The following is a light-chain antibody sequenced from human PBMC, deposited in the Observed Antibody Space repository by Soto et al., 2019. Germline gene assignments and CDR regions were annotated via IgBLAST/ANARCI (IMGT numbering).Light chain of an antibody. J-gene: IGLJ1*01. CDR1: SSNIGSKT. V-gene: IGLV1-44*01. Sequence: QSVLTQPPSASGTPGQRVTISCSGSSSNIGSKTVNWYQQLPGTVPKLLIYNSCQRPSGVPDRFSGSKSGTSASLAISGLQSEDEADYYCAAWDASLNGYVFGAGTKLTVL. CDR3: AAWDASLNGYV. CDR2: NSC.